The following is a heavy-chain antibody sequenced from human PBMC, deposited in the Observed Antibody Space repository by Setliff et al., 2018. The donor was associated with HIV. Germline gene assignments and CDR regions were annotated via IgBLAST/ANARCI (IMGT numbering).Heavy chain of an antibody. J-gene: IGHJ4*02. CDR1: GGSMSSGSYF. CDR3: ARGGGTGSFDY. Sequence: SETLSLTCTVSGGSMSSGSYFWSWIRQPAGKGLEWIGRIYISGSTNYNPSFESRVTMSIDTSKNQFSPKLSSVTAADTAVYYCARGGGTGSFDYWGQGTLVTVSS. V-gene: IGHV4-61*02. CDR2: IYISGST. D-gene: IGHD3-16*01.